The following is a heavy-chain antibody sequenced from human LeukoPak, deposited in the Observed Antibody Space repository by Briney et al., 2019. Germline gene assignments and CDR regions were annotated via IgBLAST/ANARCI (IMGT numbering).Heavy chain of an antibody. Sequence: SETLSLTSTVSGYSISSGYYWGWIRQPPGKGLEWIGSIYHSGRTFYNPSLKSRVTISVDTSKNQFSLKLSSVTAADTAVYYCARAEVLPDYFDTSGAFDYWGQGTLVTVSS. CDR2: IYHSGRT. D-gene: IGHD3-22*01. V-gene: IGHV4-38-2*02. CDR3: ARAEVLPDYFDTSGAFDY. J-gene: IGHJ4*02. CDR1: GYSISSGYY.